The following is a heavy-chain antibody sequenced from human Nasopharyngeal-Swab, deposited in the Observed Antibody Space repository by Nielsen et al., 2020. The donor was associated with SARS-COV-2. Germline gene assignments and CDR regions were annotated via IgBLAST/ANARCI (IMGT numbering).Heavy chain of an antibody. J-gene: IGHJ4*02. D-gene: IGHD3-9*01. Sequence: GGSLRLSCAASGFTFSSYGMHWVRQAPGKGLEWVAVISYDGSDKYYADSVKGRFTISRDNSKNTLFLQMNSLRTEDTAVYYCAKVSIDWGGYFDYWGQGTLVTVSS. CDR2: ISYDGSDK. V-gene: IGHV3-30*18. CDR1: GFTFSSYG. CDR3: AKVSIDWGGYFDY.